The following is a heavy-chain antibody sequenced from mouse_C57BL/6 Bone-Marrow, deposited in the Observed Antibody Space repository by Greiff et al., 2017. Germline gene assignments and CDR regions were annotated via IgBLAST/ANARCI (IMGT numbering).Heavy chain of an antibody. J-gene: IGHJ3*01. D-gene: IGHD2-2*01. CDR1: GYTFTSYW. Sequence: QVQLQQPGAELVKPGASVKLSCKASGYTFTSYWMHWVKQRPGQGLEWIGMIHPNSGSSNYNEKFKSKATLTVDKSSSTAYMQLSSLTSEDSAVYYCARWLPAWFAYWGQGTLVTVSA. CDR3: ARWLPAWFAY. V-gene: IGHV1-64*01. CDR2: IHPNSGSS.